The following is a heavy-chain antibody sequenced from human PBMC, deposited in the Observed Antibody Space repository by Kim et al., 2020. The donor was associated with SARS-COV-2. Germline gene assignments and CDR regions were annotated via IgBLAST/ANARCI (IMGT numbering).Heavy chain of an antibody. Sequence: GGSLRLSCAASGFTFSSYGMHWVRQAPGKGLEWVAVISYDGSNKYYADSVKGRFTISRDNSKNTLYLQMNSLRAEDTAVYYCAKVGYSGSYPANHLDYYYYYYMDVWGKGTTVTVSS. CDR2: ISYDGSNK. J-gene: IGHJ6*03. CDR3: AKVGYSGSYPANHLDYYYYYYMDV. CDR1: GFTFSSYG. V-gene: IGHV3-30*18. D-gene: IGHD1-26*01.